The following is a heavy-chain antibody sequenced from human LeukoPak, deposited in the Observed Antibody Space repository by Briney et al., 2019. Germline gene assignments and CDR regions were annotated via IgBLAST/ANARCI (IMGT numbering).Heavy chain of an antibody. V-gene: IGHV1-24*01. CDR1: GYTLTELS. Sequence: ASVKISCKVSGYTLTELSMHWVRQAPGKGLEWMGGFDPEDGETIYAQKFQGRVTMTEDTSTDTAYMELSSLRSEDTAVYYCAXXXXXXXXXXXXXXGQXTXV. CDR3: AXXXXXXXXXXXXX. CDR2: FDPEDGET. J-gene: IGHJ4*02.